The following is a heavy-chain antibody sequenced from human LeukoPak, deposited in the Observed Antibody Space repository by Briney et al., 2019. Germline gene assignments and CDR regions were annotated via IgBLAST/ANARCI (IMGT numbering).Heavy chain of an antibody. Sequence: GRSLRLSCAASGFTFNSYGMHWVRQVPGKGLEGVALISYDGSNKHYADSVKGRFTISRDNSKNTLYLQMNSLRAEDTAVYYCASQGPEYYYDSSGYYSPLDFWGQGTLVTVSS. J-gene: IGHJ4*02. V-gene: IGHV3-30*03. CDR2: ISYDGSNK. CDR1: GFTFNSYG. D-gene: IGHD3-22*01. CDR3: ASQGPEYYYDSSGYYSPLDF.